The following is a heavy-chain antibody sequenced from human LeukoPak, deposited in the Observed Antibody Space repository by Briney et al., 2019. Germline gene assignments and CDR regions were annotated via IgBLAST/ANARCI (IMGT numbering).Heavy chain of an antibody. CDR2: IYHSGST. CDR1: GYCITTGHD. Sequence: SDTLSLTCGVSGYCITTGHDWGWTRQPPGKGLELIGTIYHSGSTYYNPSLKSRVTISVDTSKNQFSLKLTSVTAADTAVYFCARSTAVVKAKKFQQWGQGTLVRVSS. J-gene: IGHJ1*01. D-gene: IGHD5/OR15-5a*01. CDR3: ARSTAVVKAKKFQQ. V-gene: IGHV4-38-2*01.